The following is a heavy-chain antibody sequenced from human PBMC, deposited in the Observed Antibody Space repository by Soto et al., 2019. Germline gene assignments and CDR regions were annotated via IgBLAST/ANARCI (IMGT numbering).Heavy chain of an antibody. CDR3: AREFLFDS. J-gene: IGHJ4*02. Sequence: QVQLVQSGAEVKKPRASVKVSCKASGYTFTSYSISWARQAPGQGLEWMGWISAYNGNTKYAQEHQGRVTITTDTSMSTAYMELMSQRSDGTAVYYCAREFLFDSWGQGIPVTVSS. CDR2: ISAYNGNT. CDR1: GYTFTSYS. V-gene: IGHV1-18*01.